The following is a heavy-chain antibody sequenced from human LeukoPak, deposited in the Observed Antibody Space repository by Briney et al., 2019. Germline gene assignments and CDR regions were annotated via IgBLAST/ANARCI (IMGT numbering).Heavy chain of an antibody. V-gene: IGHV4-59*01. D-gene: IGHD2-15*01. Sequence: PSETLSLTCTVSGGSISSYYWSWIRQPPGKGPEWIGYIYYSGSTNYNPSLKSRVTISVDTSKNQFSLKLSSVTAADTAVYYCARQHAGSRWFDPWGQGTLVTVSS. CDR1: GGSISSYY. CDR2: IYYSGST. CDR3: ARQHAGSRWFDP. J-gene: IGHJ5*02.